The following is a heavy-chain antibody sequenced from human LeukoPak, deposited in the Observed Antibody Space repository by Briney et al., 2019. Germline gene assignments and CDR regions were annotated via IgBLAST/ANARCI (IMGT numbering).Heavy chain of an antibody. Sequence: PGRSLRLSCAASGLTFSSYAMHWVRQAPGKGLEWVAVISYDGSNKYYADSVKGRFTISRDNSKNTLYLQMNSLRAEDTAVYYCARDPNGYSGYEFDYWGQGTLVTVSS. J-gene: IGHJ4*02. CDR1: GLTFSSYA. CDR3: ARDPNGYSGYEFDY. D-gene: IGHD5-12*01. V-gene: IGHV3-30*04. CDR2: ISYDGSNK.